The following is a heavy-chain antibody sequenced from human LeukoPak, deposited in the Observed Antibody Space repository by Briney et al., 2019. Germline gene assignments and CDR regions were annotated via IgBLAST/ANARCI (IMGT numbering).Heavy chain of an antibody. J-gene: IGHJ6*02. D-gene: IGHD4-23*01. CDR1: GFTFSSYE. CDR2: ISSSGSTI. Sequence: GGSLRLSCAASGFTFSSYEMNWVRQAPGKGLEWVSYISSSGSTIYYADSVKGRFTISRDNAKNSLYLQMNSLRAEDTAVYYCARTYGGNSYYYYGMDVWDQGTTVTVSS. CDR3: ARTYGGNSYYYYGMDV. V-gene: IGHV3-48*03.